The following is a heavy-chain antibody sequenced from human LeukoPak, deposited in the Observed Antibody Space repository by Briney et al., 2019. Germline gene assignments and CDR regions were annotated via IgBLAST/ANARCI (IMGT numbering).Heavy chain of an antibody. D-gene: IGHD4-11*01. Sequence: GGSLRLSCVASGFTFSNYWMSWLRQAPGKGLEWTANIKEDGSVKYYVDSLEGRFTISRDNAKNSLYLQMNSLRAEDTAVYYCARDLDYRSFDYWGQGTLVTASS. CDR3: ARDLDYRSFDY. J-gene: IGHJ4*02. CDR2: IKEDGSVK. CDR1: GFTFSNYW. V-gene: IGHV3-7*01.